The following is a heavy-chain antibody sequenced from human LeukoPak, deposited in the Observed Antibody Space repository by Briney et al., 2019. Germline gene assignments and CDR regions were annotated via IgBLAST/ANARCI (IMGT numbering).Heavy chain of an antibody. CDR1: GFTFSRYL. CDR3: ANYYDSSGYYALDM. J-gene: IGHJ3*02. CDR2: INEDGSEK. V-gene: IGHV3-7*01. Sequence: GGSLRLSCAASGFTFSRYLMSWVRQAPGKGLEWVANINEDGSEKNYVDSVKGRFTISRDNAKNSLYLEMNSLTAEDTAVYYCANYYDSSGYYALDMWGQGTMVTVSP. D-gene: IGHD3-22*01.